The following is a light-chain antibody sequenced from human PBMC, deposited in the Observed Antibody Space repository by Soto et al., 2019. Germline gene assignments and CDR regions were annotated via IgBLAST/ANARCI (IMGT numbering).Light chain of an antibody. Sequence: QLVLTQPASVSGSPGQSITISCTGTSSDVGSYNVVSWYQHHPGKAPKLTIYDTSKRPSGVSNRFSGSKSGNTASLTISGLQAEDEADYYCCSYAGSSTYYVFGTGTKLTVL. V-gene: IGLV2-23*01. CDR3: CSYAGSSTYYV. J-gene: IGLJ1*01. CDR1: SSDVGSYNV. CDR2: DTS.